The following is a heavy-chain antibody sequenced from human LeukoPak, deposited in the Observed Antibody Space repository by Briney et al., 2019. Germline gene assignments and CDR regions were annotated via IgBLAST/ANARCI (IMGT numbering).Heavy chain of an antibody. Sequence: ASVKVSCKVSGYTLTELSMHWVRQAPGKGLERMGGFDAEDDEMIYAQRFQGRVTMTEDTSTDTAYMELSSLRSDDTAVYYCATESLDVWGQGTTVTVSS. J-gene: IGHJ6*02. CDR2: FDAEDDEM. CDR3: ATESLDV. CDR1: GYTLTELS. V-gene: IGHV1-24*01.